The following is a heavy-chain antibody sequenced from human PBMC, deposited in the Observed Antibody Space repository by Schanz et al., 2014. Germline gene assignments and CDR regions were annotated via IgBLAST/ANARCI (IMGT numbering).Heavy chain of an antibody. CDR3: AKGMGYCSGGTCYDYYYYGLDV. J-gene: IGHJ6*02. CDR1: GFTFSSYG. V-gene: IGHV3-33*06. CDR2: IWYDENNK. D-gene: IGHD2-15*01. Sequence: VQLLESGGGLVKPGGSLRLSCAAYGFTFSSYGMHWVRQAPGKGLEWVAVIWYDENNKYYADSVKGRFTMSRDNSKNTLYLQMNSLRAEDTAVYYCAKGMGYCSGGTCYDYYYYGLDVWGQGTTVTVSS.